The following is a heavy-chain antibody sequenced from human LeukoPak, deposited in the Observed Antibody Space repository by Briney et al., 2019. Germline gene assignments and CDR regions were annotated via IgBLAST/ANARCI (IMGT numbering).Heavy chain of an antibody. D-gene: IGHD3-3*01. V-gene: IGHV1-2*02. CDR3: ARYFWSRAVADY. J-gene: IGHJ4*02. CDR2: INPNSGGT. CDR1: GYTFTGYY. Sequence: ASVKVSCKASGYTFTGYYMHWVRQAPGQGLEWMGWINPNSGGTNYAQKFQGRVTMTRDTSISTAYMELSRLRSDDTAVYYCARYFWSRAVADYWGQGTLVTVSS.